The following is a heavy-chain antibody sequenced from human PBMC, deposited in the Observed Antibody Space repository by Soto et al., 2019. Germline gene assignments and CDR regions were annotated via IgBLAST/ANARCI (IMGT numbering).Heavy chain of an antibody. CDR2: INHSGST. D-gene: IGHD1-1*01. CDR1: GGSFSGYY. CDR3: ARGGGTGTTCLDY. J-gene: IGHJ4*02. V-gene: IGHV4-34*01. Sequence: QVQLQQWGAGLLKPSETLSLTCAVYGGSFSGYYWSWIRQPPGKGLEWIGEINHSGSTNYNPSLKSRVTISVDTSKNQFSLKLRSVTAADTAVYYCARGGGTGTTCLDYWGQGTLVTVSS.